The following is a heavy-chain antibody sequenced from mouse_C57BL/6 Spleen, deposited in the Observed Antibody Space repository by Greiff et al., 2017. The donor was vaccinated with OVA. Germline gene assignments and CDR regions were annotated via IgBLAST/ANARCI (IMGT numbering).Heavy chain of an antibody. CDR2: LWSGGST. CDR1: GFSLTSYG. V-gene: IGHV2-2*01. CDR3: ARRSPTVGMDY. J-gene: IGHJ4*01. Sequence: VQRVESGPGLVQPSQSLSITCTVSGFSLTSYGVHWVRQSPGKGLEWLGVLWSGGSTDDNAAFISRLSISKDNSKSQVFFKMNSLQADDTAIYYCARRSPTVGMDYWGQGTSVTVSS. D-gene: IGHD1-3*01.